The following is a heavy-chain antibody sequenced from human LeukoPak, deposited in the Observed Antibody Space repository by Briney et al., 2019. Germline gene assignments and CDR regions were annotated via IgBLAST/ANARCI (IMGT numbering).Heavy chain of an antibody. CDR1: GFTFSSYE. Sequence: AWGSLRLSCAASGFTFSSYEMNRVRQAPGKGLEWVSYISSSGSTIYYADSVKGRFTISRDNAKNSLYLQMNSLRAEDTAFYYCAREGVVVGRDFDYWGQGTLVTVSS. J-gene: IGHJ4*02. V-gene: IGHV3-48*03. CDR2: ISSSGSTI. CDR3: AREGVVVGRDFDY. D-gene: IGHD2-15*01.